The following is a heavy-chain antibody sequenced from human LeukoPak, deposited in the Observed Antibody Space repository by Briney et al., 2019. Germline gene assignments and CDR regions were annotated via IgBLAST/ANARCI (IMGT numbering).Heavy chain of an antibody. CDR2: ISGSGGST. Sequence: GGSLRLSCAASGFTFSSYAMSWVRQAPGKGLEWVSAISGSGGSTYYADSVKGWFTISRDNAKNSLYLQMNSLRAEDTAVYYCAREGGSYYYYYMDVWGKGTTVTVSS. J-gene: IGHJ6*03. V-gene: IGHV3-23*01. CDR1: GFTFSSYA. D-gene: IGHD1-26*01. CDR3: AREGGSYYYYYMDV.